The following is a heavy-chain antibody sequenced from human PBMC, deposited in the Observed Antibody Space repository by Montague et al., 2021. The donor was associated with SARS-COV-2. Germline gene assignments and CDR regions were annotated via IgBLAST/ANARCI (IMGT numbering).Heavy chain of an antibody. D-gene: IGHD2-2*01. Sequence: SETLSLTCTVSGGSISSSSYYWGWLRQPPGKGLEWIGSIYYTGSTYYNPSLKSRVSISVDTSKNQFSLKMGSVTAAATAVYYCARDKAEYIVVVPAVPLAYGMDVWGQGTTVTVSS. V-gene: IGHV4-39*07. J-gene: IGHJ6*02. CDR2: IYYTGST. CDR1: GGSISSSSYY. CDR3: ARDKAEYIVVVPAVPLAYGMDV.